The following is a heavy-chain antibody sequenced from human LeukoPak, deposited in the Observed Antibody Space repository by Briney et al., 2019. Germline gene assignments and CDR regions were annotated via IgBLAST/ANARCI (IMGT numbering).Heavy chain of an antibody. J-gene: IGHJ3*02. V-gene: IGHV4-31*03. CDR2: IYYSGST. CDR1: GGSISSGGYY. D-gene: IGHD4-23*01. Sequence: TLSLTCTVSGGSISSGGYYWSWIRQHPGKGLEWIGYIYYSGSTYYNPSLKSRVTISVDTSKNQFSLKLSSVTAADTAVYYCARDGDERDYGGNSVAFDIWGQGTMVTVSS. CDR3: ARDGDERDYGGNSVAFDI.